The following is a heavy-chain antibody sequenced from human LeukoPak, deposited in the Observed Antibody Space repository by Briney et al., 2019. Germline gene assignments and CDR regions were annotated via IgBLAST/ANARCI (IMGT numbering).Heavy chain of an antibody. CDR2: ISSSSSYI. CDR1: GFTFSDYY. CDR3: ASPQVGGSLGY. D-gene: IGHD1-26*01. Sequence: GGSLRLSCAASGFTFSDYYMNWVRQAPGKGLEWVSSISSSSSYIYYADSVKGRFTISRDNAKNSLYLQMNSLRAEDTAVYYCASPQVGGSLGYWGQGTLVTVSS. V-gene: IGHV3-21*01. J-gene: IGHJ4*02.